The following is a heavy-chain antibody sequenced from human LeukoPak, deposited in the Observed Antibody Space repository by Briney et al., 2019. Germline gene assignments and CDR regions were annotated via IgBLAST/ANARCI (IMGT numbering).Heavy chain of an antibody. J-gene: IGHJ4*02. V-gene: IGHV1-8*01. Sequence: GASVKVSCKASGYTFTSYDTNWVRQATGQGLEWMGWMNPNSGNTGYAQKLQGRVTMTTDTSTSTAYMELRSLRSDDTAVYYCARDITRWKFGELAYWGQGTLVTVSS. CDR3: ARDITRWKFGELAY. CDR2: MNPNSGNT. CDR1: GYTFTSYD. D-gene: IGHD3-10*01.